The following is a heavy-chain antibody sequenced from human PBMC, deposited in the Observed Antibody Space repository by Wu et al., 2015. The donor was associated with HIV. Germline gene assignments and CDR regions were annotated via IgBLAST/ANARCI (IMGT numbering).Heavy chain of an antibody. V-gene: IGHV1-2*02. Sequence: QVQLVQSGAEVKKPGASVKVSCKASGYTFTGYYMHWVRQAPGQGLEWMGWTNDDTGDTKYAQRFQGRVTMTRDTSISTAYMELRRLTSDDLAVYYCVRRQNWNLNNYHFDYWGQGTLVTVSS. CDR2: TNDDTGDT. J-gene: IGHJ4*02. CDR1: GYTFTGYY. D-gene: IGHD1-1*01. CDR3: VRRQNWNLNNYHFDY.